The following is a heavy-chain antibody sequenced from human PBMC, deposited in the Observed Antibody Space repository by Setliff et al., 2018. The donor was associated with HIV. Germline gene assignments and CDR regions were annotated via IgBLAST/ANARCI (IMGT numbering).Heavy chain of an antibody. D-gene: IGHD2-15*01. CDR2: IYYSGST. CDR1: GGSISTYY. V-gene: IGHV4-59*08. J-gene: IGHJ4*02. CDR3: ARRLGYCSGGSCRTPSDY. Sequence: SETLSLTCTVSGGSISTYYWSWIRQSPGKGLEWIGYIYYSGSTKYNPSLKSRLTISVDTSKNQFSLKLSSVTAADTAVYYCARRLGYCSGGSCRTPSDYWGQGTLVTVSS.